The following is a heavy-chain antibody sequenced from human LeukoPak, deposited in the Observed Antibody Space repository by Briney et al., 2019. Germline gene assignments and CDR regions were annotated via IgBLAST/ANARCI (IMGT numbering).Heavy chain of an antibody. CDR1: GYTFTSYG. CDR3: ARDRKVYVYCSSTSCNIYFDY. D-gene: IGHD2-2*02. Sequence: ASVKVSCKASGYTFTSYGISWVRQAPGQGLEWMGWISAYNGNTNYAQKLQGRVTMTTDTSTSTAYMELRSLRSDDTAVYYCARDRKVYVYCSSTSCNIYFDYWGQGTLVTVSS. J-gene: IGHJ4*02. V-gene: IGHV1-18*01. CDR2: ISAYNGNT.